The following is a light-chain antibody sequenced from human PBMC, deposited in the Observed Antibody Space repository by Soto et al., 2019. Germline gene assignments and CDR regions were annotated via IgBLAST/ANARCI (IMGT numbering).Light chain of an antibody. CDR2: DAS. CDR1: QGLGTN. J-gene: IGKJ1*01. CDR3: QQYGGSPRT. V-gene: IGKV3-20*01. Sequence: EVVTTQSPATMSVSPGERATLSCRASQGLGTNLAWYQQKPGQAPRLLIYDASNRATGIPDRFTGSGFGTDFTLTISRLAPEDLAVYYCQQYGGSPRTFGQGTKVDIK.